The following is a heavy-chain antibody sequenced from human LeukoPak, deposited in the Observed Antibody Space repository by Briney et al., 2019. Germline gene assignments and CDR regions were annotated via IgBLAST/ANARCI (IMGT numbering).Heavy chain of an antibody. CDR3: ARGTPTRV. Sequence: SETLSLTCAVHGASFSGYYWNWIRQSPGKGLEWIGEMTHNGSTNYNPSLNSRAIISVDKSKNQFSLTVRSVTAADTAVYYCARGTPTRVWGQGTLVTVSS. V-gene: IGHV4-34*01. CDR2: MTHNGST. CDR1: GASFSGYY. D-gene: IGHD4-23*01. J-gene: IGHJ4*02.